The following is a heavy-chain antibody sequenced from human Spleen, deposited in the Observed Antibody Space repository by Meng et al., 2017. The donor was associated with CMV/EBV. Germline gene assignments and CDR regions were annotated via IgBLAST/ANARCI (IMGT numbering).Heavy chain of an antibody. CDR2: IYYSGST. J-gene: IGHJ6*02. Sequence: SETLSLTCTVSGGSISSYYWSWIRQPPGKGLEWIGYIYYSGSTNYNPSLKSRVTISVDTSKNQFSLKLSSVTAADTAVYYCAGTKVVPAAIRVHYGMDVWGQGTTVTVSS. D-gene: IGHD2-2*01. CDR1: GGSISSYY. V-gene: IGHV4-59*12. CDR3: AGTKVVPAAIRVHYGMDV.